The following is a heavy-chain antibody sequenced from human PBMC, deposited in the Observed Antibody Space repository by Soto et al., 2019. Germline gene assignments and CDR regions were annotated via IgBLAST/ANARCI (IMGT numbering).Heavy chain of an antibody. V-gene: IGHV1-46*03. CDR3: ARDRGRGIQQYYFDY. Sequence: GASVKVSCKASGYTFTSYYMHWVRQAPGQGLEWMGIINPSGGSTSYAQKFQGRVTMTRDTSTSTVYMELSSLRSEDTAVYYCARDRGRGIQQYYFDYWGQGTLVTVSS. D-gene: IGHD5-18*01. CDR2: INPSGGST. CDR1: GYTFTSYY. J-gene: IGHJ4*02.